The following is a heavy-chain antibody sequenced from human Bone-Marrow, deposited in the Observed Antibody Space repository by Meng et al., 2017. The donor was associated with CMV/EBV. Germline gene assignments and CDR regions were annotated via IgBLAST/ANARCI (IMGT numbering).Heavy chain of an antibody. J-gene: IGHJ6*02. Sequence: GESLKISCAASGFSINNYWMSWARQAPGKGLEWVATINPDKGEKYYVDSVRGRFTISRDNAKNSAHLQMNNLRVEDTAVYYCARDKSGAMDVWGQGTPVTVSS. V-gene: IGHV3-7*01. CDR3: ARDKSGAMDV. CDR1: GFSINNYW. CDR2: INPDKGEK.